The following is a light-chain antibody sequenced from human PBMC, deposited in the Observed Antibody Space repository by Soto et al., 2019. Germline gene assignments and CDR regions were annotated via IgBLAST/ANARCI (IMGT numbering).Light chain of an antibody. CDR3: QSYDATNQV. CDR1: SGSIASNY. CDR2: EDN. J-gene: IGLJ3*02. Sequence: NFMLTQPHSVSESPGKTVIISCTRSSGSIASNYVQWYQQRPRSSPTTVIYEDNQRPSGVPDRFSGSIDSSSNSASLTISGLETEDEADYCCQSYDATNQVFGGGTKLTVL. V-gene: IGLV6-57*01.